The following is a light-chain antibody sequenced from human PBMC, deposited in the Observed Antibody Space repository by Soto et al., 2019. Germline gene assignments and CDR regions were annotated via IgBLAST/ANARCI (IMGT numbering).Light chain of an antibody. J-gene: IGLJ3*02. CDR1: SSDVGSYDL. CDR2: EGN. V-gene: IGLV2-23*01. Sequence: QSALTQPASVSGSPGQSITISCTGTSSDVGSYDLVSWYQQHPGKAPKLMIYEGNRRPSGVSNRFSGSKSGNTASLTISGLQAEDEADYYCYSYAPSSTWVFGGGTKVTVL. CDR3: YSYAPSSTWV.